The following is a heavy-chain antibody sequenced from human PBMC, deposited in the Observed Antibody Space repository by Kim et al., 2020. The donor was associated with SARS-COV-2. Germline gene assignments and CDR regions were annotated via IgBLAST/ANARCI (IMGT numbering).Heavy chain of an antibody. CDR1: GFTFSSYA. D-gene: IGHD1-26*01. J-gene: IGHJ4*02. CDR2: ISYDGSNK. CDR3: AITKSGIYSGPFDY. V-gene: IGHV3-30*04. Sequence: GGSLRLSCAASGFTFSSYAMHWVRQAPGKGLEWVAVISYDGSNKYYADSVKGRFTISRDNSKNTLYLQMNSLRAEDTAVYYCAITKSGIYSGPFDYWGQG.